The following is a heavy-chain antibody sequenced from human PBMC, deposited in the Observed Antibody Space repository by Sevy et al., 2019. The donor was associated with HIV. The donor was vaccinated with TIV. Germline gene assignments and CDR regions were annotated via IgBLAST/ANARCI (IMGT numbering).Heavy chain of an antibody. CDR1: GYFIRNGYC. D-gene: IGHD6-13*01. CDR2: IDHSGTT. J-gene: IGHJ6*03. Sequence: SETLSLTCSVSGYFIRNGYCWGWIRQPPGKGLQWIANIDHSGTTNYNQSLKSRVTISVDTSKNQVSLKLSSVTAADTAVYYCARDSSSWYNYPYYMDVWGKGTTVTVSS. V-gene: IGHV4-38-2*02. CDR3: ARDSSSWYNYPYYMDV.